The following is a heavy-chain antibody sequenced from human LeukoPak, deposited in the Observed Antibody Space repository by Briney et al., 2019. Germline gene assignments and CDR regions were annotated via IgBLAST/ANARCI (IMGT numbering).Heavy chain of an antibody. CDR2: LYSDGNT. Sequence: GGSLRLSCAASGFTVITNDMTWVRQAPGKGLEWASVLYSDGNTKYADSVQGRFTISRDNSKNTLYLEMNSLSPDDTAVDYCARGVEPLAANTLAYWGQGTLVTVSS. CDR3: ARGVEPLAANTLAY. J-gene: IGHJ4*02. V-gene: IGHV3-53*01. CDR1: GFTVITND. D-gene: IGHD3-16*01.